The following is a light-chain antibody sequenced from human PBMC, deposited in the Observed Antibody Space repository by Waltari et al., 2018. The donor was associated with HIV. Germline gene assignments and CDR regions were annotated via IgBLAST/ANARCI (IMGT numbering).Light chain of an antibody. J-gene: IGLJ2*01. Sequence: QSVLTQPPSVSAAQGQKVTISCPGSSSHLGNNYVSWYQQPPGTAPKLLIYDDNKRPSGIPDRFAGSKSGTSATLDITGLQSGDEADYYCGTWDTSLSAGVVFGGGTKLTVL. CDR1: SSHLGNNY. V-gene: IGLV1-51*01. CDR2: DDN. CDR3: GTWDTSLSAGVV.